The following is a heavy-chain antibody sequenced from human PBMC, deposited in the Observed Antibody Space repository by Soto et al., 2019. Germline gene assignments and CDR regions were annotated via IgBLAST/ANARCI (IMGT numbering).Heavy chain of an antibody. Sequence: EVQLVESGGGSVQPGGSLRLSCEASGFTFSSTWRPWVRQVQGKGLMWFSRINSDGSTTNYADSVKGRFTISRDNAKNTLYLQMNSLRAEDTAVYYCARDCSSTSSSEENAFDVWGQGTMVTVSS. CDR2: INSDGSTT. CDR1: GFTFSSTW. V-gene: IGHV3-74*01. D-gene: IGHD2-2*01. J-gene: IGHJ3*01. CDR3: ARDCSSTSSSEENAFDV.